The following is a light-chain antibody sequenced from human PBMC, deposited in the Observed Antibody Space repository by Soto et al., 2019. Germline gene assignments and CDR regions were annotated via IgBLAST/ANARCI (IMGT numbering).Light chain of an antibody. Sequence: DIQMTQSPSSLSASVGDRVTITCQASQDISNYLNWYQQKPGKAPKLLSYDASNLETGVPSRFSGSGSGTDFTFTIISLQPEDIATYYCQQYDNLPITFGQGTRLEIK. CDR1: QDISNY. CDR3: QQYDNLPIT. J-gene: IGKJ5*01. V-gene: IGKV1-33*01. CDR2: DAS.